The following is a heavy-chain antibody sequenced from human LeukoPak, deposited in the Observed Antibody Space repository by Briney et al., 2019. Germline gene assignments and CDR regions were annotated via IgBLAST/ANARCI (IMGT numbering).Heavy chain of an antibody. CDR2: IYYSGST. J-gene: IGHJ4*02. D-gene: IGHD3-10*01. CDR3: ARDSGSGKNYFDY. V-gene: IGHV4-39*06. CDR1: GGSISSSSYY. Sequence: SEALSLTCTVSGGSISSSSYYWGWSRQPPGKGLEWIGSIYYSGSTYSNPSLKSRVTISLDTSKNQFPLKLSSVTAADTAVYYCARDSGSGKNYFDYWGQGTLVTVSS.